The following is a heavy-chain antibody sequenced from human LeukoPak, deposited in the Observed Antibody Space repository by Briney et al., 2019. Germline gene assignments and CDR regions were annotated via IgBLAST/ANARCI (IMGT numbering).Heavy chain of an antibody. V-gene: IGHV3-21*01. CDR2: ISSSSSSI. Sequence: GGSLRLSCAASGFTFSSYSMNWVRQAPGKGLEWVSVISSSSSSIYYADSVKGRFTISRDNAKNSLYLQMNSLRAEDTAVYYCARHTGPYYGSGSYGLDVWGQGTTVTVSS. CDR3: ARHTGPYYGSGSYGLDV. D-gene: IGHD3-10*01. J-gene: IGHJ6*02. CDR1: GFTFSSYS.